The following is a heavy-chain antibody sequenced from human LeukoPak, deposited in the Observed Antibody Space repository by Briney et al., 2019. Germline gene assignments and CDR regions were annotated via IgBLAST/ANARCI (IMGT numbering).Heavy chain of an antibody. Sequence: VWINAGNGNTKYSQKFQGRVTITRDTSASTAYMELSSLRSEDTAVYYCARSGGVYYFDYWGQGTLVTVSP. J-gene: IGHJ4*02. D-gene: IGHD2-8*01. CDR3: ARSGGVYYFDY. CDR2: INAGNGNT. V-gene: IGHV1-3*01.